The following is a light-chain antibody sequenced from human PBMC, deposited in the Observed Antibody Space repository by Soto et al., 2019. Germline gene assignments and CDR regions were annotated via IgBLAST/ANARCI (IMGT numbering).Light chain of an antibody. J-gene: IGKJ4*01. V-gene: IGKV3-20*01. CDR1: QSVSSSY. CDR3: QQYGSSPLT. CDR2: GAS. Sequence: EIVLTQSPGTLSLSPGERATLSCRARQSVSSSYLAWYQRKPGQAPRLLIYGASSRATGIPDRFGGSGSGTDFTLTISRLEPEDSAVYYCQQYGSSPLTFGGGTKVDIK.